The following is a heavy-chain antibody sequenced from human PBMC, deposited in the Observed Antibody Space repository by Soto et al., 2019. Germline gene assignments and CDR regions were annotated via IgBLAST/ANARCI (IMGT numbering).Heavy chain of an antibody. V-gene: IGHV1-18*01. J-gene: IGHJ4*02. CDR1: GYTFTSYG. Sequence: GASVKVSCKASGYTFTSYGISWVRQAPGQGLEWMGWISTYNNYTNYAQNLQGRATMTTDTSTSTAYMELRSLRSDDTAVYYCARDRYYYDSSGRFDYWGQGTLVTVSS. CDR2: ISTYNNYT. D-gene: IGHD3-22*01. CDR3: ARDRYYYDSSGRFDY.